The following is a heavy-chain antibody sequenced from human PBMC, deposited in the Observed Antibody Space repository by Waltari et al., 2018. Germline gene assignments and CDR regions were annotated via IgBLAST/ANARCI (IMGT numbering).Heavy chain of an antibody. D-gene: IGHD6-19*01. CDR3: ARGFDGWPFDY. V-gene: IGHV4-4*02. CDR1: GGSFSSNDW. CDR2: IHHSGST. Sequence: QVQLKESGPGLVKPSGTLSLACDVSGGSFSSNDWWSWVRQPPGKGLEWIGEIHHSGSTKYNPSLKSRLLMSVDTSKSQISLTMKSVTAADMAVYYCARGFDGWPFDYWGQGTLVIVSS. J-gene: IGHJ4*02.